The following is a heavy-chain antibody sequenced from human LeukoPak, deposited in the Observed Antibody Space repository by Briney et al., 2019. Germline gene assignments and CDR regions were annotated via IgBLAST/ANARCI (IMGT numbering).Heavy chain of an antibody. D-gene: IGHD3-22*01. CDR3: ARTSRITMIVVGAFDI. V-gene: IGHV3-21*01. CDR1: GFTFSSYS. Sequence: GGSLRLSCAASGFTFSSYSMNWVRQAPGKGLEWVSSISSSSSYICYADSVKGRFTISRDNAKNSLYLQMNSLRAEDTAVYYCARTSRITMIVVGAFDIWGQGTMVTVSS. CDR2: ISSSSSYI. J-gene: IGHJ3*02.